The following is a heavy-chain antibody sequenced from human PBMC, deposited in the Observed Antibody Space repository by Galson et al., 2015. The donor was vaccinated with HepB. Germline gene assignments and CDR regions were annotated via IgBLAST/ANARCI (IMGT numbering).Heavy chain of an antibody. D-gene: IGHD6-13*01. V-gene: IGHV1-46*04. J-gene: IGHJ6*02. CDR3: AREPIIAAAGTNYYYYYGMDV. CDR2: INPSGGST. Sequence: CKASGYTFTSYYMHWVRQAPGQGLEWMGIINPSGGSTSYAQKLQGRVTMTRDTSTSTVYMELSSLRSEDTAVYYCAREPIIAAAGTNYYYYYGMDVWGQGTTVTVSS. CDR1: GYTFTSYY.